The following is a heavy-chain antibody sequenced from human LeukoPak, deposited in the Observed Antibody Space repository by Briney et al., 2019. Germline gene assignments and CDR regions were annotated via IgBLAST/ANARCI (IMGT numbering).Heavy chain of an antibody. CDR2: IYYSGST. D-gene: IGHD3-10*01. CDR1: GGSISSYY. V-gene: IGHV4-59*01. CDR3: ARGGKRGGAIALFDY. Sequence: SETLSLTCTVSGGSISSYYWSWIRQPPGKGLEWIGYIYYSGSTNYNPSLKSRVTISVDTSKNQFSLKLSSVTAADTAVYYCARGGKRGGAIALFDYWGQGTLVTVSS. J-gene: IGHJ4*02.